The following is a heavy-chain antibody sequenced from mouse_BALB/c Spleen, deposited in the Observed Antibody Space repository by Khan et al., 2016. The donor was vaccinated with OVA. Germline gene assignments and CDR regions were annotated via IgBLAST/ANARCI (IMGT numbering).Heavy chain of an antibody. CDR2: INPHIGET. CDR1: GYSFTGYF. J-gene: IGHJ2*01. CDR3: ARKIGSDFDY. V-gene: IGHV1-20*02. Sequence: VQLQQSGPELVKPGASVKISCKASGYSFTGYFMNWVMQSPGKSLEWIGRINPHIGETFYNQKFKGKATLTVDESSSTAYMELRSLASEDSAVYYCARKIGSDFDYWGQGTTLTVSS. D-gene: IGHD1-1*01.